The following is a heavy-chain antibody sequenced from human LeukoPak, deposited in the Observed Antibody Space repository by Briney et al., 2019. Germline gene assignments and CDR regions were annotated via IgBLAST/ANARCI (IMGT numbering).Heavy chain of an antibody. CDR1: GGTFSSYA. CDR3: ARDFSSGWYYFDY. CDR2: IIPIFGTA. D-gene: IGHD6-19*01. Sequence: ASVKVSRKASGGTFSSYAISWVRQAPGQGLEWMGGIIPIFGTANYAQKFQGRVTITADESTSTAYMELSSLRSEDTAVYYCARDFSSGWYYFDYWGQGTLVTVSS. J-gene: IGHJ4*02. V-gene: IGHV1-69*13.